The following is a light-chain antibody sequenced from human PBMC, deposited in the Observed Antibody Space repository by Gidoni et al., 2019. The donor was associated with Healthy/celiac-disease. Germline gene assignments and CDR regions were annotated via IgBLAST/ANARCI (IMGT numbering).Light chain of an antibody. CDR2: AAS. CDR1: QGISNY. Sequence: DIQMTQSPSSLSAYVGDRVTITCRPSQGISNYLAWYQLKPGKVPKLLIYAASTLQSGVPSRFSGSGSGPDFTLTISSLQPEDVATYYCQKYNSAPLTFGGGTKVEIK. CDR3: QKYNSAPLT. J-gene: IGKJ4*01. V-gene: IGKV1-27*01.